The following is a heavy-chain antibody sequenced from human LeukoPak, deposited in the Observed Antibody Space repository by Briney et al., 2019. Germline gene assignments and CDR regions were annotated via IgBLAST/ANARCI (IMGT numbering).Heavy chain of an antibody. CDR2: IKQDGSET. D-gene: IGHD3-10*01. CDR1: GFTFSSYW. J-gene: IGHJ4*02. V-gene: IGHV3-7*01. Sequence: GGSLRLSCAASGFTFSSYWISWVRQAPGKGLEWVANIKQDGSETYYVDSVKGRFTISRDNAKNSLYLQMNSLRVEDTAVYYCASTTGSYYPTFDSWGQGTLVSVSS. CDR3: ASTTGSYYPTFDS.